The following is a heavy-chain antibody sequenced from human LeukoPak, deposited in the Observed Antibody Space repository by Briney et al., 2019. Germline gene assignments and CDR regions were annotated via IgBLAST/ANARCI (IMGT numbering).Heavy chain of an antibody. J-gene: IGHJ6*02. D-gene: IGHD4-17*01. Sequence: ASVKVSCKASGYTFTSYYTHWVRQAPGQGLEWMGIINPSGGSTGYAQKFQGRVTMTRDTSTSTVYMELSSLRSEDTAVYYCARGPYGAPGYYYGMDVWGQGTTVTVSS. V-gene: IGHV1-46*01. CDR1: GYTFTSYY. CDR3: ARGPYGAPGYYYGMDV. CDR2: INPSGGST.